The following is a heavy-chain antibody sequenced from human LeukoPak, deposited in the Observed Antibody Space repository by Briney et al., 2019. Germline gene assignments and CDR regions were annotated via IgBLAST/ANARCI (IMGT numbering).Heavy chain of an antibody. D-gene: IGHD6-25*01. CDR1: GFTFRSYA. J-gene: IGHJ4*02. V-gene: IGHV3-74*01. CDR2: MNSDGSST. CDR3: ARASGWDAPDY. Sequence: PGGSLRLSCAASGFTFRSYAMSWVRQAPGKGLVWVSRMNSDGSSTTYADSVKGRFTISRDNAKNTLYLQMNSLRAEDTAVYYCARASGWDAPDYWGQGTLVTVSS.